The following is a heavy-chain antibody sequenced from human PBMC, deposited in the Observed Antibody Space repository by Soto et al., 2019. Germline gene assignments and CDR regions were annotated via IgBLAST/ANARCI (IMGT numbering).Heavy chain of an antibody. CDR2: INHSGST. J-gene: IGHJ1*01. CDR3: ARDMSSAEDSEYFHH. CDR1: GGSFSGYY. D-gene: IGHD3-22*01. V-gene: IGHV4-34*01. Sequence: SETLSLTCAVYGGSFSGYYWSWIRQPPGKGLEWIGEINHSGSTNYNPSLKSRVTISVDTSKNQFSLKLSSVTAADTAVYYCARDMSSAEDSEYFHHWGQGTLVTVSS.